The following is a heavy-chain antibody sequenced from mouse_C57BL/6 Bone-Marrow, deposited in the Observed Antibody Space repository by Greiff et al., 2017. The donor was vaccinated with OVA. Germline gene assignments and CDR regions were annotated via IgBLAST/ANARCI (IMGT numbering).Heavy chain of an antibody. CDR1: GFSLTSYG. D-gene: IGHD2-5*01. CDR2: IWSGGST. J-gene: IGHJ4*01. CDR3: ATSTYYSNYEDAMDY. Sequence: VMLVESGPGLVQPSQSLSITCTVSGFSLTSYGVHWVRQPPGKGLEWLGVIWSGGSTDYNAAFISRLSISKDNSKSQVFFKMYSLQADDTAIYYCATSTYYSNYEDAMDYWGQGTSVTVSS. V-gene: IGHV2-4*01.